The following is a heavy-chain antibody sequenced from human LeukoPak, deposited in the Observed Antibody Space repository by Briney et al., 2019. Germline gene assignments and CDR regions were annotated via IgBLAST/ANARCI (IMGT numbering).Heavy chain of an antibody. CDR3: ARDEAADCGGDCYSSIF. CDR1: GYTFTSYG. Sequence: ASVKVSCKASGYTFTSYGISWVRQAPGQGLEWMGWISAYNGNTNYAQKLQGRVTTTTDTSTSTAYMELRSLRSDDTAVYYCARDEAADCGGDCYSSIFWGQGTMVTVSS. V-gene: IGHV1-18*01. D-gene: IGHD2-21*01. CDR2: ISAYNGNT. J-gene: IGHJ3*01.